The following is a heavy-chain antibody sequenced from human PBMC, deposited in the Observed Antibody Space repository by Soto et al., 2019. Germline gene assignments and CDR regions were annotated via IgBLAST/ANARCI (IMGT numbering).Heavy chain of an antibody. V-gene: IGHV3-21*01. D-gene: IGHD5-18*01. Sequence: GGSLRLSCAASGFTFSSYSMNWVRQAPGKGLEWVLSISSSSSYIYYADSVKGRFTISRDNAKNSLYLQMNSLRAEDTAVYYCASLGYSYGFYFDYWGQGTLVTVSS. CDR3: ASLGYSYGFYFDY. CDR1: GFTFSSYS. CDR2: ISSSSSYI. J-gene: IGHJ4*02.